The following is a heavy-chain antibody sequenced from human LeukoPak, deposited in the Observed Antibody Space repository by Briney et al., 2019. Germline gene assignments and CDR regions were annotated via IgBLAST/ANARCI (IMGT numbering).Heavy chain of an antibody. CDR3: ARDPGAYCGGDCYSGYYYYYMDV. CDR1: GYTFTSYY. J-gene: IGHJ6*03. V-gene: IGHV1-46*01. D-gene: IGHD2-21*02. CDR2: IDPSGGST. Sequence: ASVKVSCKASGYTFTSYYMHWVRQAPGQGLEWMGIIDPSGGSTSYAQKFQGRVTMTRDMSTSTVYMELSSLRSEDTAVYYCARDPGAYCGGDCYSGYYYYYMDVWGKGTTVTVSS.